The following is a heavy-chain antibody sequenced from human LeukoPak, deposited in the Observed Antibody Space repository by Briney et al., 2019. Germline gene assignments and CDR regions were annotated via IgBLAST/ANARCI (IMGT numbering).Heavy chain of an antibody. CDR1: GYTFASYG. Sequence: ASVKVSCKASGYTFASYGVTWVRQAPGQRPEWMGWMSPNSGDTGYAQKFQDRVTMTRNTSISTAYMELSSLRSDDTAVYYCARGPPNWGYDYWGPGTLVTVSS. V-gene: IGHV1-8*01. CDR2: MSPNSGDT. D-gene: IGHD7-27*01. J-gene: IGHJ4*02. CDR3: ARGPPNWGYDY.